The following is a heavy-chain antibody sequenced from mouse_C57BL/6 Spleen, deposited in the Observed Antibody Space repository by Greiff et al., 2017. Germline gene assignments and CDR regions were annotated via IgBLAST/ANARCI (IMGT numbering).Heavy chain of an antibody. CDR1: GYTFTSYG. V-gene: IGHV1-81*01. D-gene: IGHD1-1*01. CDR2: IYPRSGNT. Sequence: VPLQQSGAELARPGASVKLSCKASGYTFTSYGISWVKQRTGQGLAWIGEIYPRSGNTYYNEKFKGKATLTADKSSSPAYMELRSLTSEDSAVYFCAIGVVADYYAMDYWGQGTSVTVSS. J-gene: IGHJ4*01. CDR3: AIGVVADYYAMDY.